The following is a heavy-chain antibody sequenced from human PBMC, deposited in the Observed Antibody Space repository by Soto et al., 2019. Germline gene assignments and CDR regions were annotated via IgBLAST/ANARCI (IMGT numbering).Heavy chain of an antibody. Sequence: PSETLSLTCTVSGVSISSGDYYWSWIRQTPGKGLEWIGYIYYSENTYYNPSLKSRVAISGDTSKNQFSLKLSSVTAADTAVYYCARVGSLAAAGTFDYWGQGTPVTVSS. CDR2: IYYSENT. CDR1: GVSISSGDYY. V-gene: IGHV4-30-4*02. J-gene: IGHJ4*02. D-gene: IGHD6-13*01. CDR3: ARVGSLAAAGTFDY.